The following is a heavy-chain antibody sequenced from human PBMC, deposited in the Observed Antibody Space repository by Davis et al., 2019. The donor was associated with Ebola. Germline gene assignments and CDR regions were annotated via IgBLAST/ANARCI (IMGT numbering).Heavy chain of an antibody. Sequence: ETLSLTCDVSGGSFSGFYWSWLRQAPGKGLEWVSSISRSGGNSFYMDSVKGRFYIDRDNSKNTVHLQMHRLRAEDTAVYYCAKGEQYCSDISCYSFDAFGSWGQGTMVTVSS. CDR1: GGSFSGFY. D-gene: IGHD2-2*01. CDR3: AKGEQYCSDISCYSFDAFGS. J-gene: IGHJ3*02. CDR2: ISRSGGNS. V-gene: IGHV3-23*01.